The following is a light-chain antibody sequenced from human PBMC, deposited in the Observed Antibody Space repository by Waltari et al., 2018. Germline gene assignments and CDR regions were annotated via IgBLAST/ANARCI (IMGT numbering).Light chain of an antibody. CDR2: VNRDGSH. J-gene: IGLJ3*02. V-gene: IGLV4-69*01. CDR1: SGHSSNV. CDR3: QTGGHGTWV. Sequence: QLVLTQSPSASASLGASVKLTCTLSSGHSSNVIAWLQQQPEKGPRYLMKVNRDGSHRKGDKIPDRFAGSSSGTEHDLTSSSLQSEDEADYYCQTGGHGTWVFGGGTKLTVL.